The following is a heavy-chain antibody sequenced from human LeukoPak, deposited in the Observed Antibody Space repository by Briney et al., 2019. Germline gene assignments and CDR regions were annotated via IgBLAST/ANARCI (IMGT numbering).Heavy chain of an antibody. CDR2: INPNSGGT. Sequence: ASVKVSCKASGGTFSSYAISWVRQAPGQGLEWMGWINPNSGGTNYAQKFQGRVTMTRDTSISTAYMELSRLRSDDTAVYYCARVSGSYSGSLRYWGQGTLVTVSS. CDR3: ARVSGSYSGSLRY. V-gene: IGHV1-2*02. CDR1: GGTFSSYA. D-gene: IGHD1-26*01. J-gene: IGHJ4*02.